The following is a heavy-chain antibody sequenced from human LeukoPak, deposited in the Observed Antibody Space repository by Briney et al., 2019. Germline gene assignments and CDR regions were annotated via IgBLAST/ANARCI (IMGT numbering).Heavy chain of an antibody. D-gene: IGHD6-19*01. J-gene: IGHJ4*02. Sequence: GGSLRLSCAASRFTFSSYAMNWVRQAPGKGLEWVSAISGSGDSTYYADSVKGRFTISRDNSKNTLYLQMNSLRAEDTAVYYCAKDSHPHTSSGWYYWGQGTLVTVSS. CDR1: RFTFSSYA. CDR2: ISGSGDST. V-gene: IGHV3-23*01. CDR3: AKDSHPHTSSGWYY.